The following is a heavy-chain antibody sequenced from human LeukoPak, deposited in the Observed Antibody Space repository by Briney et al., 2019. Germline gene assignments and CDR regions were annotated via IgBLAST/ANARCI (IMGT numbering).Heavy chain of an antibody. CDR2: IRYDESEK. D-gene: IGHD3-3*02. Sequence: GGSLRLSCTASGFTFSRYGMHWVRQAPGKGLEWLAFIRYDESEKHYADSVKGRFTISRDTSKSTLYLQMSSLRVEDTALYYCARVRIELAEDAVDLWGQGTMVTVSS. J-gene: IGHJ3*01. CDR1: GFTFSRYG. CDR3: ARVRIELAEDAVDL. V-gene: IGHV3-30*02.